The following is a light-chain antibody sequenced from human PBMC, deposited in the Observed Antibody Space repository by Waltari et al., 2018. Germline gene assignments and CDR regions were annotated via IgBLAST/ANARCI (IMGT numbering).Light chain of an antibody. CDR1: QSVGSSS. Sequence: ELVLTQSPGTASLSPGERVTLSCRASQSVGSSSLAWYQQKPGQAPRLVIYRASRSATGIPDRFSDSGSGTDFSLTISRLEPEDFAVYYCQQHGTLPATFGQGTKVEIK. CDR2: RAS. CDR3: QQHGTLPAT. J-gene: IGKJ1*01. V-gene: IGKV3-20*01.